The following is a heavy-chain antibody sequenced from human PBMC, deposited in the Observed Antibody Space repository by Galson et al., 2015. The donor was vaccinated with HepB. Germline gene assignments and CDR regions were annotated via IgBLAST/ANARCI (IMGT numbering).Heavy chain of an antibody. CDR1: GFNFSLYS. Sequence: SLRLSCAASGFNFSLYSMNWVRQAPGKGLEWVSVISGDTAKIFHADSVKGRFTISRDNSMNTVYLQMDSLRAEDTAVYYCAKGGNWDSRYFDYWGQGSLVTVSS. D-gene: IGHD7-27*01. V-gene: IGHV3-21*04. J-gene: IGHJ4*02. CDR3: AKGGNWDSRYFDY. CDR2: ISGDTAKI.